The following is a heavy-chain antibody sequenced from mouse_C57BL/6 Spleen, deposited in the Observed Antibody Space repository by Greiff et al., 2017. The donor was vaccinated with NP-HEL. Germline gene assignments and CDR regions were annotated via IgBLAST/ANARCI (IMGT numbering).Heavy chain of an antibody. D-gene: IGHD4-1*01. V-gene: IGHV5-17*01. CDR3: ARGPSNWGDYAMDY. Sequence: EVKLVESGGGLVKPGGSLKLSCAASGFTFSDYGMHWVRQAPEKGLEWVAYISSGSSTIYYADTVKGRFTISRDNAKNTLFLQMTSLRSEDTAMYYCARGPSNWGDYAMDYWGQGTSVTVSS. CDR2: ISSGSSTI. J-gene: IGHJ4*01. CDR1: GFTFSDYG.